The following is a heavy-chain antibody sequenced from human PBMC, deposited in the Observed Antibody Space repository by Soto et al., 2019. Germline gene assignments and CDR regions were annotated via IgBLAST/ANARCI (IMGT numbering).Heavy chain of an antibody. CDR1: GYTFTSYG. V-gene: IGHV1-18*04. J-gene: IGHJ4*02. D-gene: IGHD3-3*01. CDR3: ARVGDYDFWSGYWHFDY. CDR2: ISAYNANT. Sequence: ASVKVSCKASGYTFTSYGISWVRQAPGQGLEWMGWISAYNANTNYAQKHQGRVTMTTDTSTSTAYMELRSLRSDDPAVYYCARVGDYDFWSGYWHFDYWGQGTLVTVSS.